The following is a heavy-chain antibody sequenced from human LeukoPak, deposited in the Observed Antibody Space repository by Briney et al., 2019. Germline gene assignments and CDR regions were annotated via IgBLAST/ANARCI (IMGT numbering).Heavy chain of an antibody. V-gene: IGHV1-69*05. CDR1: GGTFSSYA. CDR2: IIPIFGTA. Sequence: SVKVSCKASGGTFSSYAISWVRQAPGQGLEWTGRIIPIFGTANYAQKFQGRVTITTDESTSTAYMELSSLRSEDTAVYYCASGLYDSSGSNDYWGQGTLVTVSS. D-gene: IGHD3-22*01. CDR3: ASGLYDSSGSNDY. J-gene: IGHJ4*02.